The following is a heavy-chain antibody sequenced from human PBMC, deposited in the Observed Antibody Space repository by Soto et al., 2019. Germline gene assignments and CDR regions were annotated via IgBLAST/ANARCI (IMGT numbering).Heavy chain of an antibody. CDR2: INTGNGDS. CDR1: GYVFTSFA. CDR3: ARVKTIAMPVFDY. Sequence: ASVKVSCKTSGYVFTSFAIHWMRQAPGQGPEWMGWINTGNGDSKYSEKFQDRVTITRDTSATTAYMELSSLRSEDTAVYYCARVKTIAMPVFDYWGQGTPVTVS. D-gene: IGHD2-2*01. V-gene: IGHV1-3*04. J-gene: IGHJ4*02.